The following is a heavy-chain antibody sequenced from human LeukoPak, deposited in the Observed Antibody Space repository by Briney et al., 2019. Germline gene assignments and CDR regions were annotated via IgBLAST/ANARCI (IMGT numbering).Heavy chain of an antibody. CDR2: IYPGDSDT. J-gene: IGHJ3*02. V-gene: IGHV5-51*01. CDR1: GYSFTSYW. Sequence: GESRKISCKGSGYSFTSYWIGWVRQMPGKGLEWMGIIYPGDSDTRYSPSFQGQVTISADKSISTAYLQWSSLKASDTAMYYCARHLSGYDPAFDIWGQGTMVTVSS. CDR3: ARHLSGYDPAFDI. D-gene: IGHD5-12*01.